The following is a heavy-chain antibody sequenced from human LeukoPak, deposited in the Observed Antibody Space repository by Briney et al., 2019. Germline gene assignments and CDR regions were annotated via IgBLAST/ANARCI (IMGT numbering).Heavy chain of an antibody. D-gene: IGHD3-10*01. Sequence: SETLSLTCTVSGGSISSYYWSRIRQPPGKGLEWIGYIYYSGSTNYNPSLKSRVTISVDTSKNQFSLKLSSVTAADTAVYYCARTTTMVRGVIIDFDYWGQGTLVTVSS. CDR2: IYYSGST. CDR1: GGSISSYY. V-gene: IGHV4-59*01. CDR3: ARTTTMVRGVIIDFDY. J-gene: IGHJ4*02.